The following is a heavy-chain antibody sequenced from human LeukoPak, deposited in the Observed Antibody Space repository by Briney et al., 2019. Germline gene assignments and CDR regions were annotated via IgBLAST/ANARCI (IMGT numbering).Heavy chain of an antibody. CDR3: AAFLRDL. V-gene: IGHV3-23*01. J-gene: IGHJ4*02. D-gene: IGHD5-24*01. Sequence: PGGSLRPSCAASGFTFSSYVMRWVRQAPGKGLEWVSTIDGSGVGTYYADSVKGRFTISRDSSKSTLYLHMNSLGAEDTAVYYCAAFLRDLWGKGTLVTVSS. CDR2: IDGSGVGT. CDR1: GFTFSSYV.